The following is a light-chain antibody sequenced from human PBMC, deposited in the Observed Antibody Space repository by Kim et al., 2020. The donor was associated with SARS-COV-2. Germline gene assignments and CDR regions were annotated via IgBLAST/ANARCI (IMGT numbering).Light chain of an antibody. V-gene: IGLV2-14*03. CDR3: SSYTSSSTWV. CDR1: SSDVGGYNY. CDR2: DVS. J-gene: IGLJ3*02. Sequence: GQSITISCTVTSSDVGGYNYVSWYQQHPGKAPKLMIYDVSNRPSGVSNRFSGSKSGNTASLTISGLQAEDEADYYCSSYTSSSTWVLGGGTKLTVL.